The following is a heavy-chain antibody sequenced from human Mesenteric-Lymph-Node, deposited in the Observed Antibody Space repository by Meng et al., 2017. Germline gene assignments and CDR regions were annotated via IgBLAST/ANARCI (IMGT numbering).Heavy chain of an antibody. CDR1: GYTFTSYY. Sequence: ASVKVSCKASGYTFTSYYMHWVRQAPGQGLEWMGIINPSDGSTSYAQKFQGRVTMTRDTSTSTVYMELSSLRSEDTAVYYCAREAIVVVVASTQGYYYYGMDVWGQGTTVTVSS. V-gene: IGHV1-46*01. CDR2: INPSDGST. CDR3: AREAIVVVVASTQGYYYYGMDV. D-gene: IGHD2-15*01. J-gene: IGHJ6*02.